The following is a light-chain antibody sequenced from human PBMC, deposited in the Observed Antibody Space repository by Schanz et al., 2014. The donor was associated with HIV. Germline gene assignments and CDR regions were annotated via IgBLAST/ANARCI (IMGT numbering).Light chain of an antibody. CDR2: DVS. J-gene: IGLJ2*01. Sequence: QSALTQPASVSGSPGQSISISCTGTSGDVGSYNYVSWYQQHPGKAPKLMIYDVSNRPSGVSSRFSGSKSGNTASLTVSGLQREDEADYYCSSYAGSNNLVFGGGTKLTVL. V-gene: IGLV2-14*03. CDR3: SSYAGSNNLV. CDR1: SGDVGSYNY.